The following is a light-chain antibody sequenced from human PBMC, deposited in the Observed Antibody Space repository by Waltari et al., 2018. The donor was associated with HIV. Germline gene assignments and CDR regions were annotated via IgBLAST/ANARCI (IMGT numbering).Light chain of an antibody. CDR3: QVWDKNTGI. Sequence: SYELTQPLSVSVALGQTAKVPCGGYSIGSKSVQWYQQKPGQAPVLVIYGDTNRPSGIPERFSGSNSGNTATLSISSAQAGDEADYYCQVWDKNTGIFGTGTKVTVL. CDR1: SIGSKS. V-gene: IGLV3-9*01. J-gene: IGLJ1*01. CDR2: GDT.